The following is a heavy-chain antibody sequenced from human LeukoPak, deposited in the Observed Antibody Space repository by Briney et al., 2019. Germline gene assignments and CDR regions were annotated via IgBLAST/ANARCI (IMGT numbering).Heavy chain of an antibody. J-gene: IGHJ5*02. CDR3: ARVLAATGWFDP. D-gene: IGHD2-15*01. V-gene: IGHV1-69*13. CDR2: IIPIFGTA. Sequence: ASVKVSCKASGGTFSSYAISWVRQAPGQGLEWMGGIIPIFGTANYAQKFQGRVTITADESTSTAYMELSSLRSVDTAVYYCARVLAATGWFDPWGQGTLVTVSS. CDR1: GGTFSSYA.